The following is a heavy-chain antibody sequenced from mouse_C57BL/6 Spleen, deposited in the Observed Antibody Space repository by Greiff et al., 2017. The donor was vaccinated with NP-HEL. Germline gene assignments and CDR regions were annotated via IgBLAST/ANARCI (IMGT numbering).Heavy chain of an antibody. CDR3: ASSLQLGPFDY. CDR1: GYTFTSYG. D-gene: IGHD4-1*02. Sequence: VKLQQSGAELARPGASVKLSCKASGYTFTSYGISWVKQRTGQGLEWIGEIYPRSGNTYYNEKFKGKATLTADKSSSTAYMELRSLTSEDSAVYFCASSLQLGPFDYWGQGTTLTVSS. V-gene: IGHV1-81*01. J-gene: IGHJ2*01. CDR2: IYPRSGNT.